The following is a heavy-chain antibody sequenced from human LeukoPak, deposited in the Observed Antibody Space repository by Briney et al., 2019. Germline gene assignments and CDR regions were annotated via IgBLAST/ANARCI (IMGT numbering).Heavy chain of an antibody. V-gene: IGHV4-59*01. J-gene: IGHJ3*02. CDR1: GGSISSYY. CDR2: IYYSGST. CDR3: ARAPGHYDFCSGYEAFDI. D-gene: IGHD3-3*01. Sequence: SETLSLTCTVSGGSISSYYWSWIRQPPGKGLEWIGYIYYSGSTNYNPSLKSRVTISVDTSKNQFSLKLSSVTAADTAVYYCARAPGHYDFCSGYEAFDIWGQGTMVTVSS.